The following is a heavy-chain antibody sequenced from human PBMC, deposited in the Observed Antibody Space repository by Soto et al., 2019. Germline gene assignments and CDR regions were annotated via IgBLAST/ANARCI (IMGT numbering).Heavy chain of an antibody. CDR3: ARDGYCSSTSCPGPYYYYYGMDV. Sequence: ASVKVSCKASGYTFTSSYMHWVRQAPGQGLERMGIINPSGGSTSYAQKFQGRVTMTRDTSTSTVYMELSSLRSEDTAVYYCARDGYCSSTSCPGPYYYYYGMDVWGQGTTVTVSS. D-gene: IGHD2-2*03. J-gene: IGHJ6*02. CDR2: INPSGGST. V-gene: IGHV1-46*01. CDR1: GYTFTSSY.